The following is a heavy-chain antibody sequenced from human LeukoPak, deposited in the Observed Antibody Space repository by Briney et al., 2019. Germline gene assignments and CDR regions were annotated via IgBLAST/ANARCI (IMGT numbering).Heavy chain of an antibody. CDR2: IYYSGST. CDR1: GGSISSYY. Sequence: SETLSLTCTVSGGSISSYYWSWIRQPPAKGLEWIGYIYYSGSTNYNPSLKSRVTISVDTSKNQFSLKLSSVTAADTAVYYCARSYYKGAFDIWGQGTMVTVSS. J-gene: IGHJ3*02. D-gene: IGHD3-10*01. V-gene: IGHV4-59*01. CDR3: ARSYYKGAFDI.